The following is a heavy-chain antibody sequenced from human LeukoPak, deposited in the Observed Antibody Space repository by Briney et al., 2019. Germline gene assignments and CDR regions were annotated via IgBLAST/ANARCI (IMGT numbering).Heavy chain of an antibody. CDR1: GFTFTIYW. D-gene: IGHD4-11*01. Sequence: GGSLRLSCAASGFTFTIYWMSWVRQAPGKGLEWVANIDQDGREKSFVDSVKGRFSISRDNAKNTLYLQMNSLRVEDTAVYYCARGMTTVTPPGYWGQGTLVTVSS. CDR2: IDQDGREK. J-gene: IGHJ4*02. V-gene: IGHV3-7*01. CDR3: ARGMTTVTPPGY.